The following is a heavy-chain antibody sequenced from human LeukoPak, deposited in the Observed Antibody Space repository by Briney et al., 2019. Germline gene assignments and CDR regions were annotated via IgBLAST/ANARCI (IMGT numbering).Heavy chain of an antibody. CDR3: ARVAARYYYYYGMDV. Sequence: PGGSLRLSCAASGFTFDDYAMHWARQAPGKGLEWVSGINWNGGSTGYADSVKGRFTISRDNAKNSLYLQMNSLRAEDTALYHCARVAARYYYYYGMDVWGQGTTVTVSS. D-gene: IGHD6-6*01. CDR2: INWNGGST. V-gene: IGHV3-20*01. J-gene: IGHJ6*02. CDR1: GFTFDDYA.